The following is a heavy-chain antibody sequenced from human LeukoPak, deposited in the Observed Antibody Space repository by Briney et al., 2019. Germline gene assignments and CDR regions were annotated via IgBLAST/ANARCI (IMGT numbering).Heavy chain of an antibody. V-gene: IGHV3-53*03. J-gene: IGHJ4*02. D-gene: IGHD6-19*01. CDR2: IYSGGNT. CDR3: ARAGFYSGWYVVDF. CDR1: GFTVSNNY. Sequence: GGSLRLSCAASGFTVSNNYMSWVRQRPGKGLEWVSVIYSGGNTYYADSVRGRFTISRDNSQDTLYLQMNSLRVDDTALYFCARAGFYSGWYVVDFWGQGTLVTVSS.